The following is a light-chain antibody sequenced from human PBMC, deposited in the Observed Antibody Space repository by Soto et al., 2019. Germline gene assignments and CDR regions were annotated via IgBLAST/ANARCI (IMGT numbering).Light chain of an antibody. CDR1: SSDVGGYNL. CDR2: EVS. Sequence: QSALTQPPSASGSPGQSVTISCTGTSSDVGGYNLVSWYQQHPGKAPELMIYEVSKRPSGVSNRFSGSKSGNTASLTISGLQAEDEADYYCSSYAGSSTFVVFGGGTKLTVL. CDR3: SSYAGSSTFVV. V-gene: IGLV2-23*02. J-gene: IGLJ2*01.